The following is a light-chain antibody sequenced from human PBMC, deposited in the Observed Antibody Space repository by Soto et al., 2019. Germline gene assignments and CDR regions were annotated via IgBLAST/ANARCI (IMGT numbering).Light chain of an antibody. CDR3: QQYNSWTLIS. CDR2: AAS. CDR1: QSISGN. V-gene: IGKV3-15*01. Sequence: ELMMTQSPATLSVSPGERATLSCRASQSISGNIAWYQQKPGQAPRLLIYAASIRASGIPARFSGTGFGREFTLSISSLQSEASAVYFCQQYNSWTLISFGQGTRLEIK. J-gene: IGKJ5*01.